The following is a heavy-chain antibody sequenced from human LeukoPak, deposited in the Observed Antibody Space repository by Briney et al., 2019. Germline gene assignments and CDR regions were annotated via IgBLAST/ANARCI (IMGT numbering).Heavy chain of an antibody. CDR3: ASGYFVHTFDF. V-gene: IGHV4-39*01. Sequence: PGGSLRLSCAASGFTFSSYWMSWVRQAPGKGLEWIGSIYFSGNTYYNPSLKTRVTISIDTSKNQFSLKLTSVTAADTAIFYCASGYFVHTFDFWGQGTLGTVSS. CDR2: IYFSGNT. D-gene: IGHD2-2*03. CDR1: GFTFSSYW. J-gene: IGHJ4*02.